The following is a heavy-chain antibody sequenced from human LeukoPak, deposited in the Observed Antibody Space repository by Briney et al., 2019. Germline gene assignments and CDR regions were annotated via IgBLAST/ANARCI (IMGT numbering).Heavy chain of an antibody. J-gene: IGHJ3*02. CDR2: INHSGST. CDR1: GGSFSGYY. Sequence: PSETLSLTCAVYGGSFSGYYWSWIRQPPGKGLEWIGEINHSGSTNYNPSLKSRVTISVDTSKNQFSLKLSSVTAADTAVYYCARWRCSGGSCYSTSWAFDIWGQGIMVTVSS. V-gene: IGHV4-34*01. CDR3: ARWRCSGGSCYSTSWAFDI. D-gene: IGHD2-15*01.